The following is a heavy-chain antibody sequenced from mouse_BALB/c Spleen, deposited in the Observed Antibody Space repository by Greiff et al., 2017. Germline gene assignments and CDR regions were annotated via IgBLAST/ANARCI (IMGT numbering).Heavy chain of an antibody. CDR1: GFTFSSYG. J-gene: IGHJ3*01. CDR3: ARLRDYGSSSAWFAY. Sequence: EVKLMESGGDLVKPGGSLKLSCAASGFTFSSYGMSWVRQTPDKRLEWVATISSGGSYTYYPDSVKGRFTISRDNAKNTLYLQMSSLKSEDTAMYYCARLRDYGSSSAWFAYWGQGTLVTVSA. CDR2: ISSGGSYT. D-gene: IGHD1-1*01. V-gene: IGHV5-6*01.